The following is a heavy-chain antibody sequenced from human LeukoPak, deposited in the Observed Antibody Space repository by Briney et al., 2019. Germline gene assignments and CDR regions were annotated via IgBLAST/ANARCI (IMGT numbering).Heavy chain of an antibody. CDR1: GFTFSSYS. J-gene: IGHJ4*02. CDR2: ISSSSSYI. V-gene: IGHV3-21*01. Sequence: PGGSLRLSCAASGFTFSSYSMNWVRQAPGKGLEWVSLISSSSSYIYYADSVKGRFTMSRDNAKNSLYLQMNSLRAEDTAVYYCASRDSSGYSIDYWGQGTLVTVSS. CDR3: ASRDSSGYSIDY. D-gene: IGHD3-22*01.